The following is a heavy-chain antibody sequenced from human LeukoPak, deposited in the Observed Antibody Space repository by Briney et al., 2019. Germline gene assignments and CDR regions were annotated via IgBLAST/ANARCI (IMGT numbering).Heavy chain of an antibody. CDR2: IYTSGST. D-gene: IGHD1-14*01. J-gene: IGHJ4*02. Sequence: SETLSLTCTVSGGSISSYYWSWIRQPPGKGLEWIGRIYTSGSTNYNPSLKSRVTMSVDTSKNQFSLKLSSVTAADTAVYYCARDQNPGVYFDYWGQGTLVTVSS. CDR1: GGSISSYY. V-gene: IGHV4-4*07. CDR3: ARDQNPGVYFDY.